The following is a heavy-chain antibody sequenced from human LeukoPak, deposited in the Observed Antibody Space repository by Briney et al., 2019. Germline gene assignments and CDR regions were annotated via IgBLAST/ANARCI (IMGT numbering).Heavy chain of an antibody. CDR2: INPSGGST. V-gene: IGHV1-46*01. Sequence: ASVKVSCKASGYTFTSYYMHWVRQAPGQGLEWMGIINPSGGSTSYAQKFQGRVTMTRDTSTSTVYMELSSLRSEDTAVYHCARALGITGTTQTYYYYGMDVWGQGTTVTVSS. CDR3: ARALGITGTTQTYYYYGMDV. CDR1: GYTFTSYY. D-gene: IGHD1-7*01. J-gene: IGHJ6*02.